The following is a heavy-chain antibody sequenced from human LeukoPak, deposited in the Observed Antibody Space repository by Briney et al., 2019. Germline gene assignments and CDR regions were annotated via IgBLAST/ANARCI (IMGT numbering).Heavy chain of an antibody. Sequence: SETLSLTCSVSGGSLSNYYWNWVRQPPGKGLEWIGQIYYSGGTKYNPSLQSRVTISVDTSKTQFSLKLSSVTAADTAVYYCARDPEFDGGHGVDHWGQGTLVTVSS. CDR2: IYYSGGT. CDR3: ARDPEFDGGHGVDH. V-gene: IGHV4-59*01. D-gene: IGHD4-23*01. J-gene: IGHJ4*02. CDR1: GGSLSNYY.